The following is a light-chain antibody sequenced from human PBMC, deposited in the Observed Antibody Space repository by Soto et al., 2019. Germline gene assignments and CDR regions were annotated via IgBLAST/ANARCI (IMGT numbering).Light chain of an antibody. V-gene: IGLV2-8*01. CDR1: SSDVGDYNY. CDR2: EVN. Sequence: QSALTQPPSASGSPGQSVTISCTGTSSDVGDYNYVSWYQHHPGKAPKLMIYEVNKRPSGVPDRFSGSKSGNTASLTVSGLQAEDEADYYCISYARSNNVCPYVFGTGTKVTVL. CDR3: ISYARSNNVCPYV. J-gene: IGLJ1*01.